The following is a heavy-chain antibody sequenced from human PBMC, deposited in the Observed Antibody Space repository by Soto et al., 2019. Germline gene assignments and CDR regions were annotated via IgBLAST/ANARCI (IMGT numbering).Heavy chain of an antibody. CDR2: ISYDGSNK. D-gene: IGHD3-3*01. J-gene: IGHJ6*02. CDR3: AKDRITIFGVVNYYYYGMDV. V-gene: IGHV3-30*18. CDR1: GFTFSSYG. Sequence: GGSLRLSCAASGFTFSSYGMHWVRQAPGKGLEWVAVISYDGSNKYYADSVKGRFTISRGNSKNTLYLQMNSLRAEDTAVYYCAKDRITIFGVVNYYYYGMDVWRQGTTVTVSS.